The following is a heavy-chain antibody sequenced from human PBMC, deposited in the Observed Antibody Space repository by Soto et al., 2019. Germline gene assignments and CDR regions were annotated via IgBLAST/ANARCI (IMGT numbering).Heavy chain of an antibody. V-gene: IGHV1-2*06. CDR1: GYTFTGYF. Sequence: GASVKVSCKASGYTFTGYFIHWLRLAPGQGPEWMGRINPNSGATNFAQKFQGRVTMTRDTSSSAAHMELSRLRSDDTAVYYCARGASGSRIFYYYGMDVWGQGTSVTVSS. CDR3: ARGASGSRIFYYYGMDV. D-gene: IGHD3-10*01. J-gene: IGHJ6*02. CDR2: INPNSGAT.